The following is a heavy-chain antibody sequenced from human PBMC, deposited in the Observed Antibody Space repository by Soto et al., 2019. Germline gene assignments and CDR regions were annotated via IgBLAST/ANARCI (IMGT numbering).Heavy chain of an antibody. V-gene: IGHV5-10-1*01. D-gene: IGHD2-15*01. CDR1: GRNFNSYW. Sequence: GESLKISCEGSGRNFNSYWMTWVRQMPGKGVEWMGKIDPSDSYTSYSPSFLDRVTISADNSISTAYLEWSSLKASDTAMYYCLTRDDPRSTPYYGIDVWGQGTTVTVSS. CDR2: IDPSDSYT. J-gene: IGHJ6*02. CDR3: LTRDDPRSTPYYGIDV.